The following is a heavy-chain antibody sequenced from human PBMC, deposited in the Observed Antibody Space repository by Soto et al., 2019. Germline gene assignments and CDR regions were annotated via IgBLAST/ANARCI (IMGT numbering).Heavy chain of an antibody. CDR1: GFTFSSYS. J-gene: IGHJ6*02. Sequence: PGGSLRLSCAASGFTFSSYSMNWVRQAPGKGLEWVSSISSSSSYIYYADSVKGRFTISRDNAKNSLYLQMNSLRAEDTAVYYCARDRERNNWNDDGYGMDVWGQGTTVTVSS. CDR2: ISSSSSYI. D-gene: IGHD1-20*01. CDR3: ARDRERNNWNDDGYGMDV. V-gene: IGHV3-21*01.